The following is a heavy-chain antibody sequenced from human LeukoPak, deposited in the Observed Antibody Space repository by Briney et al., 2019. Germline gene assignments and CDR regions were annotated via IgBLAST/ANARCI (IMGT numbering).Heavy chain of an antibody. V-gene: IGHV4-61*02. CDR1: GGSISSGSYY. Sequence: PSQTLSLTCTVSGGSISSGSYYWSWIRQPAGKGLEWIGRIYTSGSTNYNPSLKSRVTMSVDTSKNQFSLKLSSATAADTAVYYCARDLYYYGSGSYLRDVWGKGTTVTISS. CDR3: ARDLYYYGSGSYLRDV. D-gene: IGHD3-10*01. CDR2: IYTSGST. J-gene: IGHJ6*04.